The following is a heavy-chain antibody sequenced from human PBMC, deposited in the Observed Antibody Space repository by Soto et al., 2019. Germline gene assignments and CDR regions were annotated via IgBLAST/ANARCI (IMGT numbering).Heavy chain of an antibody. Sequence: EVQLLESGGGLVQPGGSLRLSCAASGFTFSSYAMSWVRQAPGKGLEWVSAISGSGGSTYYADSVKGRFTISRDNSKNTLYLQMNSRRAEDTAVYYCANGRVTMVRGVIIPFDYWGQGTLVTVSS. D-gene: IGHD3-10*01. CDR2: ISGSGGST. J-gene: IGHJ4*02. CDR1: GFTFSSYA. CDR3: ANGRVTMVRGVIIPFDY. V-gene: IGHV3-23*01.